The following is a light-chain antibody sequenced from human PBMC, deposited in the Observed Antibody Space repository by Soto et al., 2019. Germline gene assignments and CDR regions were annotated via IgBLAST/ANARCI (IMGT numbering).Light chain of an antibody. V-gene: IGKV3-15*01. CDR1: QSVSSN. CDR2: GAS. J-gene: IGKJ5*01. CDR3: KQYKEWPPFT. Sequence: EIVMTQSPATLSVSPGERATLSCRASQSVSSNLAWYQQKPGQAPRLLIYGASTRATGIPARFSGSGSGTEFTLTISSLQSEDFAVYYCKQYKEWPPFTFGQGTRLEI.